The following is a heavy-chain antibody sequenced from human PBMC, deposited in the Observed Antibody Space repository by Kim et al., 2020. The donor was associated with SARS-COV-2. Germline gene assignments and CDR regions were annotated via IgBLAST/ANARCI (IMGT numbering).Heavy chain of an antibody. Sequence: GGSLRLSCVGSGFRFDHYAAHWVRQVPGKGLEWVALISGDGGRSWYGDSVKGRFTGSRDNRENSLYLQMNSLRNEETALYYCAKDKSGKSDFYRDYYYY. CDR2: ISGDGGRS. CDR3: AKDKSGKSDFYRDYYYY. V-gene: IGHV3-43*02. CDR1: GFRFDHYA. J-gene: IGHJ6*03. D-gene: IGHD3-3*01.